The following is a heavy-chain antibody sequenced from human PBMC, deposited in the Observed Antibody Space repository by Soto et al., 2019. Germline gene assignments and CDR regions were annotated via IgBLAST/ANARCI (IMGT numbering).Heavy chain of an antibody. Sequence: SETLSLTCTVSGDSINSYSWSWIRQPPGKGLEWIGYFYYSGSTSYNPSLKSRVTMSVDTSKNQFALKLSSVTAADTAVYYCASAGYYDSGGYYWFDPWGQGTLVTVSS. D-gene: IGHD3-22*01. CDR2: FYYSGST. J-gene: IGHJ5*02. CDR1: GDSINSYS. CDR3: ASAGYYDSGGYYWFDP. V-gene: IGHV4-59*08.